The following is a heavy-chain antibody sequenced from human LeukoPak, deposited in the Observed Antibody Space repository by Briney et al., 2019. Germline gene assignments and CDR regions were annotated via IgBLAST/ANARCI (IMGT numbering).Heavy chain of an antibody. CDR3: ARHYDILAGYYTSHAFDI. CDR1: GGSFSGYY. J-gene: IGHJ3*02. V-gene: IGHV4-34*01. CDR2: INHSGST. D-gene: IGHD3-9*01. Sequence: SETLSLTRAVYGGSFSGYYWSWIRHPPGKGLEWIGEINHSGSTNYNPSLKSRVTISVDTSKNQFSLKLSSVTAADTAVYYCARHYDILAGYYTSHAFDIWGQGTRVTVSS.